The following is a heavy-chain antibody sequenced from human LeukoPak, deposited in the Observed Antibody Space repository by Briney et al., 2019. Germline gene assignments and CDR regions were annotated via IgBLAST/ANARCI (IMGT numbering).Heavy chain of an antibody. D-gene: IGHD5-12*01. J-gene: IGHJ4*02. V-gene: IGHV3-21*01. CDR3: ARAIVATNIDY. Sequence: WGSLRLSFAASGFPLRNYKMKLVRHAPGKGLGWVSSISSSSSYIYYADSVKGRFTISRDNAKNSLYLQMNSLRAEDTAVYYCARAIVATNIDYWGQGTLVTVSS. CDR2: ISSSSSYI. CDR1: GFPLRNYK.